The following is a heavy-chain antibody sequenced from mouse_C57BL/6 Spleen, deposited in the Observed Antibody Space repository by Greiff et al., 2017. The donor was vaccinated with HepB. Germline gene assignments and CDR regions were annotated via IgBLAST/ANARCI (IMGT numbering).Heavy chain of an antibody. CDR2: IDPETGGT. Sequence: VQLQQSGAELVRPGASVTLSCKASGYTFTDYEMHWVKQTPVHGLEWIGAIDPETGGTAYNQKFKGKAILTADKSSSTAYMELRSLTSENSAVYYCTTILLDWTMGDWGQGTSVTESS. V-gene: IGHV1-15*01. CDR3: TTILLDWTMGD. D-gene: IGHD1-1*01. J-gene: IGHJ4*01. CDR1: GYTFTDYE.